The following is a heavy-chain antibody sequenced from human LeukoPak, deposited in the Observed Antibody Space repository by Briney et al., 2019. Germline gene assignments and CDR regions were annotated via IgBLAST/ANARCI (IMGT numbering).Heavy chain of an antibody. CDR2: ISSSSSYI. CDR3: ARDDVAPAALWSYMDV. J-gene: IGHJ6*03. CDR1: GFTFSSYS. V-gene: IGHV3-21*01. D-gene: IGHD2-2*01. Sequence: GGSLRLSCGASGFTFSSYSLNWVRQAPGKGLEWVSSISSSSSYIYYADSVKGRFTISRDNAKNSLYLQMNSLRAEDTAVYYCARDDVAPAALWSYMDVWGKGTTVTVSS.